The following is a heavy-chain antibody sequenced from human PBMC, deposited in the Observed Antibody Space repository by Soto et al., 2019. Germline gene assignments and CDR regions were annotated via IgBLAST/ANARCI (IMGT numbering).Heavy chain of an antibody. CDR1: VGSFSGYY. CDR3: ARVPVAGTIDY. D-gene: IGHD6-19*01. Sequence: SETLSLTCAVYVGSFSGYYWSWIRQPPGKGLEWIGEINHSGSTNYNPSLKSRVTISVDTSKNQFSLKLSSVTAADTAVYYCARVPVAGTIDYWGQGTLVTVSS. J-gene: IGHJ4*02. CDR2: INHSGST. V-gene: IGHV4-34*01.